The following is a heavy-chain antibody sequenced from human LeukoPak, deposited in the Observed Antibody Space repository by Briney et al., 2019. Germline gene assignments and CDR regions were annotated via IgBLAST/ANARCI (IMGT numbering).Heavy chain of an antibody. D-gene: IGHD6-6*01. J-gene: IGHJ4*02. V-gene: IGHV4-39*01. CDR3: ARHRIAALNYFDY. CDR2: IYYSGST. Sequence: SETLSLTCTVSGGSISSSSYYWGWIRQPPGKGLEWIGSIYYSGSTYYNPSLKSRVTISVDTSKNHFSLKLSSVTAADTAVYYCARHRIAALNYFDYWGQGPLVTVSS. CDR1: GGSISSSSYY.